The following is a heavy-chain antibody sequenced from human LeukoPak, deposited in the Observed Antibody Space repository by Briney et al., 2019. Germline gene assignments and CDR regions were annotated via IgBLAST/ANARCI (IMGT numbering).Heavy chain of an antibody. Sequence: GGSLRLSCVASGFSFSTQRMHWVRQAPGKGLEWVSAISGSGGSTYYADSVKGRFTISRDNSKNTLYLQMNSLRAEDTAVYYCARGSNSPSSYYYYYGMDVWGQGTTVTVSS. CDR2: ISGSGGST. J-gene: IGHJ6*02. V-gene: IGHV3-23*01. CDR3: ARGSNSPSSYYYYYGMDV. CDR1: GFSFSTQR. D-gene: IGHD2-21*01.